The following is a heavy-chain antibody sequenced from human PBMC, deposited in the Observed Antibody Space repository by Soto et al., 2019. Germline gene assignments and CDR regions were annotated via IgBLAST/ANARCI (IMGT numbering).Heavy chain of an antibody. V-gene: IGHV1-69*13. D-gene: IGHD6-6*01. Sequence: SVKVSSKASGGTFSSYASSWVRQAPGQGLEWMGGIIPIFGTANYAQKFQGRVTITADESTSTAYMELSSLRSEDTAVYYCARAGSSALYYFDYWGQGTLVTVSS. CDR3: ARAGSSALYYFDY. CDR1: GGTFSSYA. J-gene: IGHJ4*02. CDR2: IIPIFGTA.